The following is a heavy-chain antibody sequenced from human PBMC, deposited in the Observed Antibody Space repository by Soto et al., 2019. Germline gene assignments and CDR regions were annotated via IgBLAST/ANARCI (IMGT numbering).Heavy chain of an antibody. CDR3: ARVDILTVYGCMDV. CDR2: IYYSGST. J-gene: IGHJ6*02. V-gene: IGHV4-59*08. CDR1: GGSISSYY. Sequence: PSETLSLTCTVSGGSISSYYLSWIRQPPGKGLEWIGYIYYSGSTNYNPSLKSRVTISVDRSKNLFSLKLSSVTAADTAVYYCARVDILTVYGCMDVWGQGTTVTVSS. D-gene: IGHD3-9*01.